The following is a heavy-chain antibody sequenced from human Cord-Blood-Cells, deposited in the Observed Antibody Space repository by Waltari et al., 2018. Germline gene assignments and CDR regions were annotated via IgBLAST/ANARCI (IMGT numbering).Heavy chain of an antibody. CDR2: IWENGSNK. CDR1: GFTFSSYG. J-gene: IGHJ3*02. CDR3: ARDQSAAGNDAFDI. D-gene: IGHD6-13*01. Sequence: QVQLVESGGGVVQPGRSLRLSCAASGFTFSSYGMHWVRQAPGKGLEWVAVIWENGSNKYYADSVKGRFTISRDNSKNTLYLQMNSLRAEDTAVYYCARDQSAAGNDAFDIWGQGTMVTVSS. V-gene: IGHV3-33*01.